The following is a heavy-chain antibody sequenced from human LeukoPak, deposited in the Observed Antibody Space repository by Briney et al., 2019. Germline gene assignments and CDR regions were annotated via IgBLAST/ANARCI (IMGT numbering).Heavy chain of an antibody. J-gene: IGHJ4*02. CDR1: GGSISSGGYY. Sequence: MASETLSLTCTISGGSISSGGYYWSWIRQHPGKGLEWIGYIYYSGSTYYNPSLKSRVTISVDTSKNQFSLKLSSVTAADTAVYYCARGVFGPYFDYWGQGTLVTVSS. D-gene: IGHD3-10*02. V-gene: IGHV4-31*03. CDR2: IYYSGST. CDR3: ARGVFGPYFDY.